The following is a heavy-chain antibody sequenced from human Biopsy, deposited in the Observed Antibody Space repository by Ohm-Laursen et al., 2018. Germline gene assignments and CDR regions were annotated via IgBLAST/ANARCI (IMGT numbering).Heavy chain of an antibody. V-gene: IGHV3-23*01. CDR2: ISGSDHSR. J-gene: IGHJ4*02. CDR3: ARDLDHYDANADSGDYDY. Sequence: SLRLSCTASGFDFSDYSMSWVRQAPGKGLEWVSTISGSDHSRSYADSVKGRFTISRDNSKSTLFLQMNSLRAEDTAVYFCARDLDHYDANADSGDYDYWGQGTLVSVSS. D-gene: IGHD4/OR15-4a*01. CDR1: GFDFSDYS.